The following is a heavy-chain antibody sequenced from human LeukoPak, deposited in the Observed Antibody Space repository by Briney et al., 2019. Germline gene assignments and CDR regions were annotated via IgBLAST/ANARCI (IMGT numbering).Heavy chain of an antibody. J-gene: IGHJ5*02. Sequence: SVKVSCKASGYTFTSYGISWVRQAPGQGLEWMGGIIPIFGTANYAQKFQGRVTITADESTSTAYMELSSLRSEDTAVYYCARDRGDYVDAHPFDPWGQGTLVTVSS. CDR1: GYTFTSYG. CDR3: ARDRGDYVDAHPFDP. D-gene: IGHD4-17*01. V-gene: IGHV1-69*13. CDR2: IIPIFGTA.